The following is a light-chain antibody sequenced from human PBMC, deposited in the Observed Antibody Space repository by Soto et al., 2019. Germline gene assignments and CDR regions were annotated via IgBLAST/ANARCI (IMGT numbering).Light chain of an antibody. J-gene: IGLJ1*01. Sequence: SVLTQPPSASGSPGQSVTISCTGTTSDFGSNNYVSWYQQHPGRAPKLMIYEVNKRPSGVPDRFSGSKSGNTASLTVSGLQADDEADYYCSSYAGSNIYYVFGTGTRSPS. CDR1: TSDFGSNNY. CDR3: SSYAGSNIYYV. V-gene: IGLV2-8*01. CDR2: EVN.